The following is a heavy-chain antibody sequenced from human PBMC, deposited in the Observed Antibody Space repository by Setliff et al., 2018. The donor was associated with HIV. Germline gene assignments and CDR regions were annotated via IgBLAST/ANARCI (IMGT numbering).Heavy chain of an antibody. CDR1: GNTFTSYY. D-gene: IGHD6-13*01. CDR2: INPSGDST. V-gene: IGHV1-46*01. CDR3: AREKVGQQLVIDAFDI. Sequence: ASVKVSCKASGNTFTSYYMHWVRQAPGQGLEWMGIINPSGDSTSYAQKFQGRVTMTRDTSTRTVYMELGSLRSEDTAVYYCAREKVGQQLVIDAFDIWGQGTMVTVSS. J-gene: IGHJ3*02.